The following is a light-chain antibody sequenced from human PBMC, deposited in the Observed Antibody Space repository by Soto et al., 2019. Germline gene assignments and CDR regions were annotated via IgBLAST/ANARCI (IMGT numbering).Light chain of an antibody. CDR1: QSVSNN. V-gene: IGKV3-15*01. J-gene: IGKJ2*01. CDR2: GAS. Sequence: EIVMTQSPATLSVSPGERATLSCRASQSVSNNLAWYQQKPGQAPRLLIYGASTRATGIPARFSGGGSGTEFTLTISSLQSEDFAVYYCQQYNNWPPNTFGQGTKLEIK. CDR3: QQYNNWPPNT.